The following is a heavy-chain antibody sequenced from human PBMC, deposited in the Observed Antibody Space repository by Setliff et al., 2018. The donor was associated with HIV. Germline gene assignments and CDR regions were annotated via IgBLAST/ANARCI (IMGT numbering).Heavy chain of an antibody. V-gene: IGHV4-39*01. J-gene: IGHJ2*01. CDR1: GGSISSSSYY. D-gene: IGHD1-26*01. Sequence: SETLSLTCTVSGGSISSSSYYWGWIRQPPGKGLEWIGSIYYSGSTYYNPSLKSRVTISVDTSKNQFSLKLSSVTAADTAVYHCARAAYSGTYLWEPATDLWGRGTLVTVSS. CDR2: IYYSGST. CDR3: ARAAYSGTYLWEPATDL.